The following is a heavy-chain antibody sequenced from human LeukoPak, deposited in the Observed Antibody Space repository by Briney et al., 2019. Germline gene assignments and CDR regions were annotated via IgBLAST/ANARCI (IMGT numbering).Heavy chain of an antibody. CDR1: GFTFGSYG. D-gene: IGHD6-6*01. CDR2: ISYDGSNK. CDR3: ARDAFGSIAAQRFDP. Sequence: GGSRRLSCPASGFTFGSYGMDWGRQAARKGLGWVAFISYDGSNKYYADSVKGRFSISRDNSKNTLYLQMNSLRAEDTAVYYCARDAFGSIAAQRFDPWGQGTLVTVPS. J-gene: IGHJ5*02. V-gene: IGHV3-30-3*01.